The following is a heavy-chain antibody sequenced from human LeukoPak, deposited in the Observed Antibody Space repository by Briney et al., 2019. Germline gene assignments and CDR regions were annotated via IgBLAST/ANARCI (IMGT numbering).Heavy chain of an antibody. CDR2: ITSSSSTI. J-gene: IGHJ4*02. Sequence: GGSLRLSCGASGFTFSSYSMNWVRQAPGKGLEWVSYITSSSSTIQYADSAKGRFTVSRDNAKNSLYLQMNSLRAEDTAVYYCARGTAYSVNEYWGQGALVTVSS. CDR3: ARGTAYSVNEY. D-gene: IGHD2-15*01. V-gene: IGHV3-48*01. CDR1: GFTFSSYS.